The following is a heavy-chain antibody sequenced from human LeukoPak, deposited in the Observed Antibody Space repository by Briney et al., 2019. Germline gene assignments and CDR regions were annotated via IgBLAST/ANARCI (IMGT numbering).Heavy chain of an antibody. CDR1: GFTFND. J-gene: IGHJ5*02. CDR2: INIGGTNT. V-gene: IGHV3-11*01. CDR3: ATDGAGFDT. Sequence: GGSLRLSCAASGFTFNDMSWICQAPGKGLEWLSYINIGGTNTHYADSVKGRFTISRDNAKKSLYLEMNNLRAEDTAVYYCATDGAGFDTWGQGVLVTVSS.